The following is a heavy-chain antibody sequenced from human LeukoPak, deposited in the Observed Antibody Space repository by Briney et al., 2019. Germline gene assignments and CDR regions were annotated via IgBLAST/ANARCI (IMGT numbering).Heavy chain of an antibody. CDR1: GFTFSSYG. CDR3: ARAHSSSWYLDY. CDR2: ISYDGSNK. Sequence: GGSLRLSCAASGFTFSSYGMHWVRQAPGKGLEWVAVISYDGSNKYYADSVKGRFTISRDNSKNTLYLQMNSLRAEDTAVYYCARAHSSSWYLDYWGQGTLVTVSS. V-gene: IGHV3-30*03. J-gene: IGHJ4*02. D-gene: IGHD6-13*01.